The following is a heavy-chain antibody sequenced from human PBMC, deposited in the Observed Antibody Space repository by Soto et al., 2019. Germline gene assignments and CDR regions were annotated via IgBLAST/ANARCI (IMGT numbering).Heavy chain of an antibody. CDR3: ASVPSPLTTVTTWYFDL. CDR1: GFTFSSYS. J-gene: IGHJ2*01. Sequence: GGSLRLSCAASGFTFSSYSMNWVRQAPGKGLEWVSSISSSSSYIYYADSVKGRFTISRDNAKNSLYLQMNSLRAEDTAVYYCASVPSPLTTVTTWYFDLWGRGTLVTVSS. CDR2: ISSSSSYI. D-gene: IGHD4-17*01. V-gene: IGHV3-21*01.